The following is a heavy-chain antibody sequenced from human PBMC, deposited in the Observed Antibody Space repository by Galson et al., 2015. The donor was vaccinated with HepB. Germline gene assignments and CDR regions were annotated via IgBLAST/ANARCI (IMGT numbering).Heavy chain of an antibody. CDR3: ARGPTIAAVVAATTYNMFDP. J-gene: IGHJ5*02. Sequence: SLRLSCAASGFTFSSYSMNWVRQAPGKGLEWVSSISSSGSYIYYADSVKGRFTISRDNAKNSLYLQMNSLRAEDTAVYYCARGPTIAAVVAATTYNMFDPWGQGTLVTVSS. D-gene: IGHD2-15*01. CDR1: GFTFSSYS. CDR2: ISSSGSYI. V-gene: IGHV3-21*01.